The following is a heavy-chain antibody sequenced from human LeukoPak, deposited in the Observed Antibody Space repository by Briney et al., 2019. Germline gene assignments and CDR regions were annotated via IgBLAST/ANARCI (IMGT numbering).Heavy chain of an antibody. CDR3: ARDKYYDSSGYYYEWDAFDI. D-gene: IGHD3-22*01. CDR1: GYTFTSYG. J-gene: IGHJ3*02. V-gene: IGHV1-18*01. Sequence: GASVKVSCKASGYTFTSYGISWVRQAPGQGLEWMGWISAYNGNTNYAQKLQGRVTMTTDTSTSTAYMELRSLRSDDTAVYYCARDKYYDSSGYYYEWDAFDIWGQGTMVTVSS. CDR2: ISAYNGNT.